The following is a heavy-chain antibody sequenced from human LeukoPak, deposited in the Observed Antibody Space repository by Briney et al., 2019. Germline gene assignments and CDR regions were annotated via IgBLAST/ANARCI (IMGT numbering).Heavy chain of an antibody. Sequence: PSQTLSLTCTVSGGSISSGSYYWSWIRQPAGKGLGWIGRIYTSGSTNYNPSLKSRVTISVDTSKNQFSLKLSSVTAADTAVYYCARGAYYDILTDYYNPSPFDYWGRGTLVTVSS. D-gene: IGHD3-9*01. V-gene: IGHV4-61*02. J-gene: IGHJ4*02. CDR1: GGSISSGSYY. CDR2: IYTSGST. CDR3: ARGAYYDILTDYYNPSPFDY.